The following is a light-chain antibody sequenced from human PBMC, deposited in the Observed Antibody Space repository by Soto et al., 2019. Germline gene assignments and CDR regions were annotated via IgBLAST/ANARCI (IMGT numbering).Light chain of an antibody. CDR2: GVS. CDR1: QSVAANY. CDR3: RQYGTAPLT. J-gene: IGKJ3*01. V-gene: IGKV3-20*01. Sequence: EVVLTQSPGTLSLSPGERATLSCRASQSVAANYLAWYQQKRDQAPRLLIYGVSRMATGIPDRFSGSGSGTDFTLTISRLEPEDFSVYYCRQYGTAPLTFGPGTKVDIK.